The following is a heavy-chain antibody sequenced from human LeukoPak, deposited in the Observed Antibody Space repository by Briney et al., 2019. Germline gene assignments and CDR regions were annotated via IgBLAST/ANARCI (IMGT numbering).Heavy chain of an antibody. Sequence: GGSLRLSCAASGFTFSSYAMSWVRQAPGKGLEWVSAISGSGGTTYYADSVKGRFTISRDNSKNTLYVQMNSLRAEDTAIYYCAKDRAWCSSTSCRPGYYYYGMDVWGQGTTVTVFS. CDR1: GFTFSSYA. V-gene: IGHV3-23*01. CDR3: AKDRAWCSSTSCRPGYYYYGMDV. J-gene: IGHJ6*02. D-gene: IGHD2-2*01. CDR2: ISGSGGTT.